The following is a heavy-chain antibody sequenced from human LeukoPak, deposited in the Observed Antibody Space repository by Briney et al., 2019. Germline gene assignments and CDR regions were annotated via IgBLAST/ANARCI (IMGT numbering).Heavy chain of an antibody. CDR3: TRDRGFGELFPHAFDI. J-gene: IGHJ3*02. Sequence: QPGRSLRLSCTASGFTFGDYAMSWVRQAPGKGLEWVGFIRSKAYGGTTEYAASVKGRFTISRDDPKSIAYLQMNSLKTEDTAVYYCTRDRGFGELFPHAFDIWGQGTMVTVSS. V-gene: IGHV3-49*04. D-gene: IGHD3-10*01. CDR1: GFTFGDYA. CDR2: IRSKAYGGTT.